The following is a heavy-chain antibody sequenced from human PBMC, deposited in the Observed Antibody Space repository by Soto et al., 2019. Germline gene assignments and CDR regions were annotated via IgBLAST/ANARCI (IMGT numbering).Heavy chain of an antibody. Sequence: QVQLVQSGAEIKKIGSSGKVSCKTSSGTFNSYAISWVRQAPGQRLEGIGGIIPALERPNYAQKFQGRATISADDYGVSAYLELSSLKSDDTAVYFCARGRSDHYDESSGYYLDSWGQGTRVTVSS. CDR1: SGTFNSYA. D-gene: IGHD3-22*01. V-gene: IGHV1-69*01. CDR3: ARGRSDHYDESSGYYLDS. J-gene: IGHJ4*02. CDR2: IIPALERP.